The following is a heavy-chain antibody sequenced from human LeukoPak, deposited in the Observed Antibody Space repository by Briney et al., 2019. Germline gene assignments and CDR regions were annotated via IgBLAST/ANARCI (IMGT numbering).Heavy chain of an antibody. D-gene: IGHD3-10*02. CDR3: AELGITMIGGV. CDR2: IKQDGSEQ. Sequence: GGSLRLSCAASGFTFSSYWMTWVRQAPGKGLEWVANIKQDGSEQYYVDSVKGRFTISRDNAKNSLYLQMNSLRAEDTAVYYCAELGITMIGGVWGKGTTVTISS. V-gene: IGHV3-7*01. J-gene: IGHJ6*04. CDR1: GFTFSSYW.